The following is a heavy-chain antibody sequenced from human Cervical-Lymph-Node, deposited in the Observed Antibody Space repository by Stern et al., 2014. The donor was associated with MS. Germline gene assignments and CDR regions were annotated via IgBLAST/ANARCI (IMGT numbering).Heavy chain of an antibody. CDR1: GFTFNDYY. J-gene: IGHJ4*02. D-gene: IGHD6-13*01. Sequence: QMQLVQSGTEVKKPGASVRVSCEASGFTFNDYYFHWVRQAPGQGLAWMGWINPSTGGENYAQKLQGRITVTSDTSISTTYMQLSGLRSDDTAVYFCARGGSWFRPDDYWGQGTLVAVSS. CDR3: ARGGSWFRPDDY. V-gene: IGHV1-2*02. CDR2: INPSTGGE.